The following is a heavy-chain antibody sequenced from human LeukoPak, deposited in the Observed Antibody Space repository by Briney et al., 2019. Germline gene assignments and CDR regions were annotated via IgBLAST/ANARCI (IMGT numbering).Heavy chain of an antibody. J-gene: IGHJ6*02. CDR3: AKCCPMEV. Sequence: GGSLRLSCAASGSTFSSYDIHWVRQAPGKGLEWVALISSDRGNTYFAHSVKGRFTISTDNSKNTLYLQMNSLRPEDTAVYYCAKCCPMEVWGQGTTVTVSS. CDR2: ISSDRGNT. D-gene: IGHD4/OR15-4a*01. CDR1: GSTFSSYD. V-gene: IGHV3-30*18.